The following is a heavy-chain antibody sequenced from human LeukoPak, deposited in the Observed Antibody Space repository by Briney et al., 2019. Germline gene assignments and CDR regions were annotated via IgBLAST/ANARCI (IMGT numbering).Heavy chain of an antibody. V-gene: IGHV3-48*03. CDR2: ISSSGSTI. CDR3: ARADLYYYYYYMDV. CDR1: GFTFSSYE. J-gene: IGHJ6*03. Sequence: GGSLRLSCAASGFTFSSYEMNWVRQAPGKGLEWVSYISSSGSTIYYADSVKGRFTISRDNAKNSLYLQMNSLRAEDTAVYYCARADLYYYYYYMDVWGKGTTVTVSS.